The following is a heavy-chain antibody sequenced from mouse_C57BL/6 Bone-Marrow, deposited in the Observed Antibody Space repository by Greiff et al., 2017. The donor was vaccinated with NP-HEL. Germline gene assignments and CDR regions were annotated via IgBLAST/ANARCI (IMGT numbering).Heavy chain of an antibody. D-gene: IGHD2-5*01. J-gene: IGHJ3*01. CDR3: TTGSKVAY. V-gene: IGHV14-4*01. CDR2: INPENGGT. CDR1: GFTIKDYY. Sequence: EVQLQQSGAELVRPGASVKLSCTASGFTIKDYYMNWVKQRPEQGLEWIGGINPENGGTDYDSKFQGKATITADTSSSTAYLQLNSLTSEDSAVYYGTTGSKVAYWGQGTTVTVSA.